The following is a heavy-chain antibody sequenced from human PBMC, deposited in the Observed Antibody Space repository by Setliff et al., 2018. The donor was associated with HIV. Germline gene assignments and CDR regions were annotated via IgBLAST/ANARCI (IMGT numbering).Heavy chain of an antibody. J-gene: IGHJ6*03. V-gene: IGHV4-59*01. D-gene: IGHD3-10*01. CDR1: GGSISSYY. CDR2: IYYSGSI. Sequence: SETLSLTCTVSGGSISSYYWSWIQQPPGRGLEWIGYIYYSGSINYNPPLKSRVTISVDTSKNQFSLKLSSVTAADTAVYYCERPRSGTYRGHYYYYMDVWGKGTTVTVSS. CDR3: ERPRSGTYRGHYYYYMDV.